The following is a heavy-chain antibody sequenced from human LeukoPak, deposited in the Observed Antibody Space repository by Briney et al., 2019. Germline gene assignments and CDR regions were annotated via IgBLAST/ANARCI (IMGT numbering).Heavy chain of an antibody. CDR1: GYSFTSYR. V-gene: IGHV5-10-1*01. CDR3: ARAYYGSGSYYFDY. Sequence: GEPLKISCKGSGYSFTSYRISWVRQMPGKGLEWMGRIDPSDSYTNYSPSFQGHVTISADKSISTAYLQWSSLKASDTAMYYCARAYYGSGSYYFDYWGQGTLVTVSS. D-gene: IGHD3-10*01. CDR2: IDPSDSYT. J-gene: IGHJ4*02.